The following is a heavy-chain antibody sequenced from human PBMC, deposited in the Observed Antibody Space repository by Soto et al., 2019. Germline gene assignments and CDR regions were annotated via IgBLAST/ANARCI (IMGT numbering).Heavy chain of an antibody. CDR2: MNPNSGNT. CDR3: ARGQSSTRITIFGVVIIRPWFDP. Sequence: ASVKVSCKASGYTFTSYDINWVRQATGQGLEWMGWMNPNSGNTGYAQKFQGRVTMTRNTSISTAYMELSSLRSEDTAVYYCARGQSSTRITIFGVVIIRPWFDPCRQGTLVTV. V-gene: IGHV1-8*01. D-gene: IGHD3-3*01. CDR1: GYTFTSYD. J-gene: IGHJ5*02.